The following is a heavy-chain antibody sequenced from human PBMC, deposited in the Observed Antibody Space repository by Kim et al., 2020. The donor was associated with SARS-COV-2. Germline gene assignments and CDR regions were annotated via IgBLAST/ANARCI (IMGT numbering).Heavy chain of an antibody. CDR3: ARHPAGTWNYFDY. J-gene: IGHJ4*02. Sequence: GESLKISCKGSGYSFTRYWIGWVRQMPGKGLEWMGIIYPDDSDTRYSPSFQGQVTISADKSISTAYLRWSSLKASDTAMYYCARHPAGTWNYFDYWGQGTLVTVAS. D-gene: IGHD6-13*01. CDR1: GYSFTRYW. CDR2: IYPDDSDT. V-gene: IGHV5-51*01.